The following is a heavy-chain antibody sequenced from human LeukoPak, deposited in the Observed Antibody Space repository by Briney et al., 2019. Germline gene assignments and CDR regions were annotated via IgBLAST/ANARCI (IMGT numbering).Heavy chain of an antibody. CDR1: GFTLDDYA. CDR2: ISGDGGSA. J-gene: IGHJ4*02. V-gene: IGHV3-43*02. CDR3: AKDKSSSRGRDSNLGY. Sequence: GGSLRLSCAASGFTLDDYAMHWVRQAPGKGLEWVSLISGDGGSAYYADSVKGRFTISRDNSKNSLYLQMSSLKTEDTALYYCAKDKSSSRGRDSNLGYWGQGTLVTVSS. D-gene: IGHD6-6*01.